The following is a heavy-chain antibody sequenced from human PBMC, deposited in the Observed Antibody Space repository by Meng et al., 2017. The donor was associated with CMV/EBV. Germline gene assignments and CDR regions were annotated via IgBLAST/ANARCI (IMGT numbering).Heavy chain of an antibody. CDR1: GGSISSGSYY. J-gene: IGHJ4*02. Sequence: VPLQESGPGLVKPSQTLSLPCTVSGGSISSGSYYWSWIRQPAGKGLEWIGRIYTSGSTNYNPSLKSRVTISVDTSKNQFSLKLSSVTAADTAVYYCARGLITMVRGVPFDYWGQGTLVTVSS. V-gene: IGHV4-61*02. CDR2: IYTSGST. CDR3: ARGLITMVRGVPFDY. D-gene: IGHD3-10*01.